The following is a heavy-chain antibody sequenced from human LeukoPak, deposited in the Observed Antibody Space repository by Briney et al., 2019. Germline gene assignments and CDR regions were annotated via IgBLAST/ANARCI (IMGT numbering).Heavy chain of an antibody. CDR1: GGSISSGDYP. CDR3: ARGFYGSGSQFDY. V-gene: IGHV4-30-2*01. D-gene: IGHD3-10*01. J-gene: IGHJ4*02. Sequence: SQTLSLTCAVSGGSISSGDYPWSWVRQPPGKGLEWIGYIFHAGHTSYNPSLKSRVTISVDMSKNQLSLKLSSVTAADAAVYYCARGFYGSGSQFDYWGQGTLVTVSS. CDR2: IFHAGHT.